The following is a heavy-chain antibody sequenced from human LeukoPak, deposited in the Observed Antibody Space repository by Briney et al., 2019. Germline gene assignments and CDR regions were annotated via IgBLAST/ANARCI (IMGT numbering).Heavy chain of an antibody. Sequence: SETLSLTCAVSGDSISNINWWWSWVRQPPGKGLEWIGEIHDGGSTTYHPSLKSRVTISVDKSKNQFSLTLTSVTAADTAVYFCARGAHYAWNSGGQGTLVTVSS. J-gene: IGHJ4*02. CDR1: GDSISNINW. CDR3: ARGAHYAWNS. D-gene: IGHD3-16*01. CDR2: IHDGGST. V-gene: IGHV4-4*02.